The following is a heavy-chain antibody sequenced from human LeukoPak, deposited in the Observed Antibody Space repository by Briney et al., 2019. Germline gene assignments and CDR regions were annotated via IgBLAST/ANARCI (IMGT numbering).Heavy chain of an antibody. J-gene: IGHJ3*01. CDR2: ISPTSAYI. Sequence: GGSLRLSCAATGFTLSGHSMNWVGQAPGKGLDWVSSISPTSAYIYYQDSVKGRFTISRDDAKNSLYLEMDSLRAEDTAVYYCARTIYYYESTSYFSDAFDVWGQGTMVTVSS. D-gene: IGHD3-22*01. V-gene: IGHV3-21*01. CDR3: ARTIYYYESTSYFSDAFDV. CDR1: GFTLSGHS.